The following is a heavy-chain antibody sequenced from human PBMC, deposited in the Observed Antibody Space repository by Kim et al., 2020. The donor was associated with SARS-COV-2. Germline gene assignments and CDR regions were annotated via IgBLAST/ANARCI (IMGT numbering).Heavy chain of an antibody. J-gene: IGHJ4*02. CDR1: GYSFTSYW. CDR2: IYPGDSDT. CDR3: ATASYYYDSSGYLGDY. D-gene: IGHD3-22*01. V-gene: IGHV5-51*01. Sequence: GESLKISCKGSGYSFTSYWIGWVRQMPGKGLEWMGIIYPGDSDTRYSPSFQGQVTISADKSISTAYLQWSSLKASDTAMYYCATASYYYDSSGYLGDYWGQGTLVTVSS.